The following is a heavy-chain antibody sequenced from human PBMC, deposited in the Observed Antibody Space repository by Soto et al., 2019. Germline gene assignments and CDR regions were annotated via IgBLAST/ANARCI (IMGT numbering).Heavy chain of an antibody. CDR3: SGGVGDAF. V-gene: IGHV3-7*01. Sequence: EVHLVESGGGLVQTGGSLRLSCAISESTVSRDWWNWVRQAPGKGLEWVARTNQDGSEKYYPDAVKGRFTISRDNAKKSLYLKMNSPRAGDTAMYYCSGGVGDAFWGQGTLVTVSS. CDR1: ESTVSRDW. J-gene: IGHJ4*02. D-gene: IGHD1-26*01. CDR2: TNQDGSEK.